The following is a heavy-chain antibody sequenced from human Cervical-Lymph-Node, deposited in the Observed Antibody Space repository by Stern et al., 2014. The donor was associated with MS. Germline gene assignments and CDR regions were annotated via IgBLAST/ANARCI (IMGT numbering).Heavy chain of an antibody. Sequence: VQLLQSGAEVKKLGASVKVSCKASVYTFGSSGISWVRQAPGQGLEWLGWYGAYMCNSNYAKKLQGRVTMTTDTSSSRAYMELRSLRSDDTTVYYCARGLLGSENAFDIWGQGTMVTVSS. CDR3: ARGLLGSENAFDI. J-gene: IGHJ3*02. V-gene: IGHV1-18*01. D-gene: IGHD2-15*01. CDR1: VYTFGSSG. CDR2: YGAYMCNS.